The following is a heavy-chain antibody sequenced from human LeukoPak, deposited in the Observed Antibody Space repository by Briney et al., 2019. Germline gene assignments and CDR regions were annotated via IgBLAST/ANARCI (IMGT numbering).Heavy chain of an antibody. CDR3: ARGDCSSTSCSDY. Sequence: TSETLSLTCTVSGGSISSGDYYWSWIRQPPGKGLEWIGYIYYSGSTYYNPSLKSRVTISVDTSKNQFSLKLSSVTAADTAVYYCARGDCSSTSCSDYWGQGILVTVSS. V-gene: IGHV4-30-4*08. J-gene: IGHJ4*02. CDR1: GGSISSGDYY. CDR2: IYYSGST. D-gene: IGHD2-2*01.